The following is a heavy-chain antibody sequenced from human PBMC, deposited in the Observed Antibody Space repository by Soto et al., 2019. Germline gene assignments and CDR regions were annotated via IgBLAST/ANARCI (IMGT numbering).Heavy chain of an antibody. Sequence: PGGSLRLSCAASGFTFSSYVMHWVRQAPGKGLEWVAVISYDGSNKYYADSVKGRFTISRDNSKNTLYLQMNSLRAEDTAVYYCAKGADYYYGMDVWGQGTTVTVSS. CDR3: AKGADYYYGMDV. J-gene: IGHJ6*02. D-gene: IGHD3-16*01. V-gene: IGHV3-30*18. CDR2: ISYDGSNK. CDR1: GFTFSSYV.